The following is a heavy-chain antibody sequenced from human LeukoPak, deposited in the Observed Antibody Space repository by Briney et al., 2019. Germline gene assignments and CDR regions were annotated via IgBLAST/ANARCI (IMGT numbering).Heavy chain of an antibody. D-gene: IGHD1-26*01. CDR2: IYYSGST. CDR3: ARVTTVGATRPYYYYYYMDV. CDR1: GGSISSYY. J-gene: IGHJ6*03. Sequence: SETLSLTCTVSGGSISSYYWSWIRQPPGKGLEWIGYIYYSGSTNYNPSLKSRVTISVDTSKNQFSLKLSSVTAADTAVYYCARVTTVGATRPYYYYYYMDVWGKGTTVTISS. V-gene: IGHV4-59*01.